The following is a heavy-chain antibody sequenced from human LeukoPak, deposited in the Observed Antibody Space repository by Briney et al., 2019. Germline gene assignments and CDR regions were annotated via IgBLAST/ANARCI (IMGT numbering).Heavy chain of an antibody. J-gene: IGHJ1*01. D-gene: IGHD3-3*01. CDR3: ARGLPKAVFGMVIED. Sequence: ASVKVSFKASGYPFTSYNVNWVRQATGQGLEWMGWMNTNSGNTGYSQNFQGRVTMTRDTSISTAYMELSSLMSEDTAVYYCARGLPKAVFGMVIEDWGQGTLVTVSS. V-gene: IGHV1-8*01. CDR2: MNTNSGNT. CDR1: GYPFTSYN.